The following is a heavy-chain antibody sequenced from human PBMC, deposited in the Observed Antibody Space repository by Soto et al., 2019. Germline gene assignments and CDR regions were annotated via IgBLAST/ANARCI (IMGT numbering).Heavy chain of an antibody. D-gene: IGHD3-9*01. J-gene: IGHJ3*02. CDR1: GFTFSDYA. CDR2: ISGRGDRT. CDR3: AKVWDYDNLTGYYTEAFDI. V-gene: IGHV3-23*01. Sequence: VQLLESGGGLVQPGESLRLSCAASGFTFSDYAMAWVRQAPGKGLEWVSGISGRGDRTHYADSVKGRFTISRDNSKNTVYVQMNSLRVEDTAIYYCAKVWDYDNLTGYYTEAFDIWGQGTMVTVSS.